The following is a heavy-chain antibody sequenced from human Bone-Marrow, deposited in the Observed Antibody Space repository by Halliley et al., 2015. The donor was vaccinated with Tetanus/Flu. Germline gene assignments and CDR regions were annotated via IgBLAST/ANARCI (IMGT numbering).Heavy chain of an antibody. J-gene: IGHJ4*02. V-gene: IGHV5-10-1*01. CDR3: AARGESSDTTVLPDS. Sequence: MQLVQSGAEVKKPGESLRISCKGSGYTFTDSWINWVRQVPGKGLEWMGKIDPSDSYTNYSPSFQGHVTMSIDTSISTAFLQWGGLRPRAAAIYYCAARGESSDTTVLPDSWGQGALVTVSS. D-gene: IGHD4-4*01. CDR2: IDPSDSYT. CDR1: GYTFTDSW.